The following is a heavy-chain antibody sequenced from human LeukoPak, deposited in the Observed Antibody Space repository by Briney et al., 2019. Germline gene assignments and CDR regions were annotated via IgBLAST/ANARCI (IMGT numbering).Heavy chain of an antibody. CDR3: ARQSNYDFWSGYSPNYYYMDV. J-gene: IGHJ6*03. D-gene: IGHD3-3*01. CDR1: GYTFTSYD. CDR2: MNPNSGNT. V-gene: IGHV1-8*03. Sequence: GASVRVYCKASGYTFTSYDINWVRQATGQGLEWMGWMNPNSGNTGYAQKFQGRVTITRNTSISTAYMELSSLRSEDTAVYYCARQSNYDFWSGYSPNYYYMDVWGKGTTVTVSS.